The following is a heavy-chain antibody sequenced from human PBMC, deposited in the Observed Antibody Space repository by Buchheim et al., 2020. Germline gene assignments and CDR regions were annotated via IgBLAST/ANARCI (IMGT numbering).Heavy chain of an antibody. CDR1: GFTFSSYT. Sequence: EVHLLESGGTLVQPGGSLRLSCAASGFTFSSYTLSWVRQAPGKGLEWVSAIVCSGYTTSYADSVKGRFTISRDNSKSTVYLQMNSLRVEDTAVYYWAKARPGDYWGQGTL. J-gene: IGHJ4*02. D-gene: IGHD1-14*01. CDR3: AKARPGDY. V-gene: IGHV3-23*01. CDR2: IVCSGYTT.